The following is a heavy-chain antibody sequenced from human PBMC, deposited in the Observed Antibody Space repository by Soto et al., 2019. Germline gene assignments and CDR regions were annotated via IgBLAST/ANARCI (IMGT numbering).Heavy chain of an antibody. CDR2: IYYSGST. D-gene: IGHD3-22*01. CDR3: ARHASGSSGYYDY. V-gene: IGHV4-39*01. CDR1: GGSISSSSYY. Sequence: SETLSLTCTVSGGSISSSSYYWGWIRQPPGKGLEWIGSIYYSGSTYYNPSLKSRVTISVDTSKNQFSLKLSSVTAADTAVYYCARHASGSSGYYDYWGQGTLVTVSS. J-gene: IGHJ4*02.